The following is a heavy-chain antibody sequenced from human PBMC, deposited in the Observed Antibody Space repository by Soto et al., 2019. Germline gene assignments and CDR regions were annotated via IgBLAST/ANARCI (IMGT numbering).Heavy chain of an antibody. V-gene: IGHV3-30-3*01. CDR1: GFTFSSYA. CDR3: ARGSDGELLEDPFDY. Sequence: QVQLVESGGGVVQPGRSLRLSCAASGFTFSSYAMHWVRQAPGKGLEWVAVISYDGSNKYYADSVKGRFTISRDNSKNTLYLQMNSLRAEDTAVYYCARGSDGELLEDPFDYWGQGTLVTVSS. CDR2: ISYDGSNK. J-gene: IGHJ4*02. D-gene: IGHD1-26*01.